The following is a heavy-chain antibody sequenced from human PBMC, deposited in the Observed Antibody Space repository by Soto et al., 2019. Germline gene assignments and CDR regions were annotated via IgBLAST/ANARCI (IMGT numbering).Heavy chain of an antibody. J-gene: IGHJ3*02. D-gene: IGHD2-2*01. V-gene: IGHV3-23*01. CDR2: ISGSGGST. CDR3: AKAEGGGGYCSSTSCYDDAFDI. Sequence: PGGSLRLSCAASGFTFSSYVMSWVRQAPGKGLEWVSAISGSGGSTYYADSVKGRFTISRDNSKNTLYLQMNSLRAEDTAVYYCAKAEGGGGYCSSTSCYDDAFDIWGQGTMVTVSS. CDR1: GFTFSSYV.